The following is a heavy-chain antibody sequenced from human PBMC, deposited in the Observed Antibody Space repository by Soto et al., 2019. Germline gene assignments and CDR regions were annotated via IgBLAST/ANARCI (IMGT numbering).Heavy chain of an antibody. CDR3: ARDYDTAMAHDAFDI. D-gene: IGHD5-18*01. CDR2: ISGSGGTT. Sequence: PGGSLRLSCAASGFSFSSYAMSWVRQAPGKGLEWVSGISGSGGTTYYADSVKGRFTISRDNAKNSLYLQMNSLRAEDTAVYYCARDYDTAMAHDAFDIWGQGTMVTVSS. J-gene: IGHJ3*02. V-gene: IGHV3-23*01. CDR1: GFSFSSYA.